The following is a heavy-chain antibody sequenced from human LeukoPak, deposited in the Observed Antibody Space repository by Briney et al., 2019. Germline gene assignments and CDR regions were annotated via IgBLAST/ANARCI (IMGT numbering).Heavy chain of an antibody. CDR2: IYTSGST. CDR1: GGSISSGSYY. J-gene: IGHJ5*02. CDR3: ATEAETYKAWFDP. V-gene: IGHV4-61*02. D-gene: IGHD1-1*01. Sequence: SQTLSLTRTVSGGSISSGSYYWSWIRQPAGKGLEWIGRIYTSGSTNYNPSLKSRVTISVDTSKNQFALKLSSVTAADTAVYYCATEAETYKAWFDPWGQGTLVTVSS.